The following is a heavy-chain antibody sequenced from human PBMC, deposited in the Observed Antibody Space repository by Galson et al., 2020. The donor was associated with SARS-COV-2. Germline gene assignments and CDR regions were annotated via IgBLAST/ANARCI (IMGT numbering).Heavy chain of an antibody. Sequence: TGGSLSLSCAASGFTFSSYSMNWVRQAPGKGLEWVSSISSSSSYIYYADSVKGRFTISRDNAKNSLYLQMNSLRAEDTAVYYCAREGRDWYFDLWGQGTLVTVSS. CDR2: ISSSSSYI. CDR3: AREGRDWYFDL. CDR1: GFTFSSYS. D-gene: IGHD3-9*01. V-gene: IGHV3-21*01. J-gene: IGHJ4*02.